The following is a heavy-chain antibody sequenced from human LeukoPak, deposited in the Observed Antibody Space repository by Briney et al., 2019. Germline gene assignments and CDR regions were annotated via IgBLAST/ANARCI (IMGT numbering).Heavy chain of an antibody. D-gene: IGHD2-2*01. J-gene: IGHJ4*02. Sequence: SETLSLTCAVYGGSFSGYYWSWIRQPPGKGLEWIGDINHSGSTNYNPSLKSRVTISVDTSKNQFSLKLSSVTAADTAVYYCARGYCSSTSCYESGLVDYWGQGTLVTVSS. V-gene: IGHV4-34*01. CDR3: ARGYCSSTSCYESGLVDY. CDR1: GGSFSGYY. CDR2: INHSGST.